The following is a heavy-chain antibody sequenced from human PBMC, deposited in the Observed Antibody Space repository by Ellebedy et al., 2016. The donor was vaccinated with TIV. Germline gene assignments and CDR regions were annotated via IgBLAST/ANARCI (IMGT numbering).Heavy chain of an antibody. CDR3: ARRKITIFGVTDAFDI. Sequence: MPSETLSLTCAVYGGSFSPYYWSWIRQPPGKGLEWLGQIFHSGSTNYDPSLKSRVSISVDTSKNQFSLRLSSVTAADTAVYYCARRKITIFGVTDAFDIWGQGTVVTVSS. J-gene: IGHJ3*02. CDR1: GGSFSPYY. V-gene: IGHV4-34*12. CDR2: IFHSGST. D-gene: IGHD3-3*01.